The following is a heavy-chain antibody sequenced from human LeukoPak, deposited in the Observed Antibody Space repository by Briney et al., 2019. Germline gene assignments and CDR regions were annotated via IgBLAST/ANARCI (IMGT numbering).Heavy chain of an antibody. D-gene: IGHD5-18*01. CDR1: GYTFTSYA. CDR2: INAGNGNT. Sequence: GASVKVSCKASGYTFTSYAMHWVRQAPGQRLEWMGWINAGNGNTKYSQKFRGRVTITRDTSASTAYMELSSLRSEDTAVYYCARDPRGYSYGYYFDYWGQGTLVTVSS. CDR3: ARDPRGYSYGYYFDY. V-gene: IGHV1-3*01. J-gene: IGHJ4*02.